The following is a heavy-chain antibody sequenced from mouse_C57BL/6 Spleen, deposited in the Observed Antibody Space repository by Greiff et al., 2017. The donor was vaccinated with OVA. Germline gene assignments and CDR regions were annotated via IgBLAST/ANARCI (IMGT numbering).Heavy chain of an antibody. CDR3: AREDGYLWFAY. D-gene: IGHD2-3*01. CDR1: GYSITSGYY. Sequence: EVHLVESGPGLVKPSQSLSLTCSVTGYSITSGYYWNWIRQFPGNKLEWMGYISYDGSNNYNPSLKNRISITRDTSKNQFFLKLNSVTTEDTATYYCAREDGYLWFAYWGQGTLVTVSA. CDR2: ISYDGSN. J-gene: IGHJ3*01. V-gene: IGHV3-6*01.